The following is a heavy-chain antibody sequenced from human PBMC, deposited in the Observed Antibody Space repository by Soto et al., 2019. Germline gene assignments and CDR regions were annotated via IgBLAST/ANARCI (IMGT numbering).Heavy chain of an antibody. V-gene: IGHV4-4*02. CDR2: IYHSGST. Sequence: GTLSLTCAVSGGSISSSHWWSWVRQPPGKGLEWIGEIYHSGSTNYNPSLKSRVTISVGKSKDQFSLKLSSVTAADTAVYYCARDGPFSGSDYWGQGTLVTVSS. CDR1: GGSISSSHW. CDR3: ARDGPFSGSDY. J-gene: IGHJ4*02. D-gene: IGHD6-19*01.